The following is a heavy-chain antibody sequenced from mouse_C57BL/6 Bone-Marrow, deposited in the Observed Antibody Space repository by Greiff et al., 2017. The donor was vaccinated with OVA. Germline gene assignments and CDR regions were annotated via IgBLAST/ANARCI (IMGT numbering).Heavy chain of an antibody. D-gene: IGHD2-3*01. CDR3: TSFDGYLPFDY. CDR1: GYTFPSYW. V-gene: IGHV1-5*01. CDR2: IYPGNSDT. J-gene: IGHJ2*01. Sequence: VQLQQSGPVLARPGASVKMSCKTSGYTFPSYWMPWVKQRPGQGLEWIGAIYPGNSDTSYNQKFKGKAKLTAVPSASTAYMELSSLTNEYSAVYYCTSFDGYLPFDYWGQGTTLTVSS.